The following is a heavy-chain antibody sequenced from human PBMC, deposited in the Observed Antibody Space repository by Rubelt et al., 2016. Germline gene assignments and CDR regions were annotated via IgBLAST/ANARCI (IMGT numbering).Heavy chain of an antibody. CDR2: ISFDGSDK. Sequence: VQLVESGGGVVQPGRSLRLSCAASGFTFSSYAMHWVRQAPGKGLEWVAVISFDGSDKYYAASVKGRFNLTRDTSKNTLYLQMNSRRAEDTAGYYCARDENCGGDCYGYWGQGTLVTVSS. J-gene: IGHJ4*02. D-gene: IGHD2-21*01. CDR1: GFTFSSYA. V-gene: IGHV3-30*04. CDR3: ARDENCGGDCYGY.